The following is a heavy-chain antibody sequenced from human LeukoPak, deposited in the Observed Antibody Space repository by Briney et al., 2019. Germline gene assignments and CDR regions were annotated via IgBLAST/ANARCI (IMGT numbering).Heavy chain of an antibody. Sequence: SETLSLTCTVSGYSISSGYYWGWIRQPPGKGLEWIGSIYHSGSTYYNPSLKSRVTISVDTSKNQFSLKLSSVTAADTAVYYCARLSQFGVLRFSYYMDVWGKGTTVTISS. J-gene: IGHJ6*03. CDR3: ARLSQFGVLRFSYYMDV. CDR1: GYSISSGYY. V-gene: IGHV4-38-2*02. D-gene: IGHD3-3*01. CDR2: IYHSGST.